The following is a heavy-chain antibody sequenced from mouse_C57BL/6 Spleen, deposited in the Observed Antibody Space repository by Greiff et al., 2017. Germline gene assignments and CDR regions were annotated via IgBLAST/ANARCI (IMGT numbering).Heavy chain of an antibody. CDR2: INPSTGGT. CDR1: GYSFTGYY. V-gene: IGHV1-42*01. Sequence: EVQLQESGPELVKPGASVKISCKASGYSFTGYYMNWVKQSPEKSLEWIGEINPSTGGTTYNQKFKAKATLTVDKSSSTSYLQLKSLTSEDTAVYYGARGYYGGGYRYFEGWGTGTTVTVAS. D-gene: IGHD1-1*01. J-gene: IGHJ1*03. CDR3: ARGYYGGGYRYFEG.